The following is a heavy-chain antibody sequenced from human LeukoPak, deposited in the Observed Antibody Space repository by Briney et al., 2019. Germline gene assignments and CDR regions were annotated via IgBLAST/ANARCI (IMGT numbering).Heavy chain of an antibody. J-gene: IGHJ5*02. CDR2: INPSGGST. V-gene: IGHV1-46*01. CDR1: GYTFTSYY. CDR3: ARGGRMTTVTTSWFDP. D-gene: IGHD4-17*01. Sequence: ASVKVSCKASGYTFTSYYKHWVRQAPGQGLEWMGIINPSGGSTSYAQKFQGRVTMTRDTSTSTVYMELSSLRSEDTAVYYCARGGRMTTVTTSWFDPWGQGTLVTVSS.